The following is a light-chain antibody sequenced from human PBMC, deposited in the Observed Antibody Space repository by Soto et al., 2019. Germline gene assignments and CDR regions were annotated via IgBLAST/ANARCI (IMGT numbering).Light chain of an antibody. Sequence: EIVMTQSPATLSVSPGESDTLSCRASQSVSSNLAWYPQKPGQAPRLLIYGASTRATGIPARFSGSGSGTEFTLTISSLQSADFAVYYCQQDNNWPPWTFGQVTKV. CDR1: QSVSSN. J-gene: IGKJ1*01. CDR3: QQDNNWPPWT. V-gene: IGKV3-15*01. CDR2: GAS.